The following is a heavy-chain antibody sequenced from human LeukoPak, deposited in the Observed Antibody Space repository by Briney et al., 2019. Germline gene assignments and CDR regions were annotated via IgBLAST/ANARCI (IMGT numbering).Heavy chain of an antibody. J-gene: IGHJ4*02. CDR2: ISGSGGST. V-gene: IGHV3-23*01. CDR3: AKGGGSYVAYNYFDY. CDR1: GFTFSSYA. D-gene: IGHD1-26*01. Sequence: GGSLRLSCAASGFTFSSYAMSWVRQAPGKGLEWVSAISGSGGSTYYADSVKGRFTISRDNSKNTLYLQMNSLRAEDTAVYYCAKGGGSYVAYNYFDYWGRGTLVTVSS.